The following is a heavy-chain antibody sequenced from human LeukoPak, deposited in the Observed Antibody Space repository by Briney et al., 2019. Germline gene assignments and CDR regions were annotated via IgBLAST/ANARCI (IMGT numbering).Heavy chain of an antibody. V-gene: IGHV3-30-3*01. J-gene: IGHJ6*02. CDR2: ISYDGSNK. Sequence: PGGSLRLSCAASGFTFSSYAMHWVRQAPGKGLEWVAVISYDGSNKYYADSVKGRFTISRDNSKNTLYLQMNSLRAADTDVYYCAQDMYDFWSGYYPYYYGMDVWGQGTTVTVSS. D-gene: IGHD3-3*01. CDR3: AQDMYDFWSGYYPYYYGMDV. CDR1: GFTFSSYA.